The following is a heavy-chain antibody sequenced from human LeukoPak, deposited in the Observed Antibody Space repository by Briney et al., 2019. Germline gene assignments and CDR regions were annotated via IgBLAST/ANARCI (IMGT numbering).Heavy chain of an antibody. CDR2: INHSGST. J-gene: IGHJ3*02. CDR1: GGSFSGYY. CDR3: ASPTLDYGDYVNAFDI. Sequence: NTSETLSLTCAVYGGSFSGYYWSWIRQPPGKGLEWIGEINHSGSTNYNPSLKSRVTISVDTSKNQFSLKLRSVTAADTAVYYCASPTLDYGDYVNAFDIWGQGTMVTVSS. V-gene: IGHV4-34*01. D-gene: IGHD4-17*01.